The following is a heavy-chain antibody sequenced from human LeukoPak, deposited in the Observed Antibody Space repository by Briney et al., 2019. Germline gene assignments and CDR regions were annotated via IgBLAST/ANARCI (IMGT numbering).Heavy chain of an antibody. CDR1: GGSISSYY. CDR3: ARDILSDREGY. CDR2: IYYSGST. Sequence: PSETLSLTCTVSGGSISSYYWSWIRQPPGKGLEWIGYIYYSGSTNHNPSLKSRVTISVDTSKNQFSLKLSSVTAADTAVYYCARDILSDREGYWGQGTLVTVSS. D-gene: IGHD1-26*01. J-gene: IGHJ4*02. V-gene: IGHV4-59*01.